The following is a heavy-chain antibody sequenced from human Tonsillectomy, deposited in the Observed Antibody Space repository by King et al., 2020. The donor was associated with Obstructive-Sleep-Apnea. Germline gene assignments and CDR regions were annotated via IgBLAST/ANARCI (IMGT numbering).Heavy chain of an antibody. CDR3: VREDYGDFECAY. Sequence: QLQESGTGLVKPSETLSLTCTVSGGSIISSDYYWGWIRQPPGKGREWIVSIYYSGSTYYNPSLKSRVTISLDKSKNHFSLRLSSVTAADTAVYYCVREDYGDFECAYWGQGTLVTVSS. CDR2: IYYSGST. J-gene: IGHJ4*02. CDR1: GGSIISSDYY. D-gene: IGHD4-17*01. V-gene: IGHV4-39*07.